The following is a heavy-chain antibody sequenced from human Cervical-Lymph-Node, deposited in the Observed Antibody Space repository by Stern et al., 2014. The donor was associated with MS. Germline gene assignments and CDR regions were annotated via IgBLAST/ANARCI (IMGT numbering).Heavy chain of an antibody. D-gene: IGHD1-26*01. J-gene: IGHJ6*02. Sequence: QVQLVQSGAEVRKPGSSVKVSCKASGGALNTYAIHWVRLAPGQGLEWMGGFIPVLGTPVYAQKFKGIVTIAADESTSSDYMELSSLRSDDTAVYYCTRGASSAAWYRHAVDVWGQGTTVTVSS. CDR2: FIPVLGTP. CDR3: TRGASSAAWYRHAVDV. CDR1: GGALNTYA. V-gene: IGHV1-69*01.